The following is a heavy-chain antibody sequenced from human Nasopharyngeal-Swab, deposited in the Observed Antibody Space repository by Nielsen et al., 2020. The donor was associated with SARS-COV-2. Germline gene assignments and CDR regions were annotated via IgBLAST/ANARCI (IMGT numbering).Heavy chain of an antibody. CDR1: GGSISNYY. Sequence: SETLSLTCTVSGGSISNYYWSWIRHPPGKGLEWIGYISYTGSTNYNPSLKSRVTISLDTSKTQFSLKLRSVTAADTAVYYCARHYGHVVVTDNWFDPWGQGTLVTVSS. V-gene: IGHV4-59*08. CDR3: ARHYGHVVVTDNWFDP. J-gene: IGHJ5*02. D-gene: IGHD2-21*02. CDR2: ISYTGST.